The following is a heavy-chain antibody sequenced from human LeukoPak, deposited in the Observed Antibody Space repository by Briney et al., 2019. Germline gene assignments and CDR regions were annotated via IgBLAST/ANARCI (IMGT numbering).Heavy chain of an antibody. V-gene: IGHV3-7*01. CDR3: ARDRQGYSGSYHIIFDY. D-gene: IGHD1-26*01. CDR2: IKQDGSEK. CDR1: GFTFSSYW. Sequence: PGGSLRLSCAASGFTFSSYWMSWVRQAPGKGLEWVANIKQDGSEKYYVDSVKGRFTISRDNAKNSLYLQMNSLRAEDTAVYYCARDRQGYSGSYHIIFDYWGQGTLVTVSS. J-gene: IGHJ4*02.